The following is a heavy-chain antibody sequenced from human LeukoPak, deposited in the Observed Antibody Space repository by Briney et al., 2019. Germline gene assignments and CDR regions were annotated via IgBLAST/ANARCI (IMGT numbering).Heavy chain of an antibody. V-gene: IGHV1-24*01. CDR1: GYTLTELS. Sequence: ASVKVPCKVSGYTLTELSMHWVRQAPGKGLEWMGGFDPEDGETIYAQKFQGRVTMTEDTSTDTAYMELSSLRSEDTAVYYCACHGSGSYDAFDIWGQGTMVTVSS. CDR2: FDPEDGET. CDR3: ACHGSGSYDAFDI. D-gene: IGHD3-10*01. J-gene: IGHJ3*02.